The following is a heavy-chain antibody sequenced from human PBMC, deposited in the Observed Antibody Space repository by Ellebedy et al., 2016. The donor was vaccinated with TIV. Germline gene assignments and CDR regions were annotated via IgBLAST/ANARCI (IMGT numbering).Heavy chain of an antibody. CDR2: IKQDGSEK. J-gene: IGHJ4*02. CDR1: GFTFSSYW. D-gene: IGHD3-10*01. V-gene: IGHV3-7*03. Sequence: PGGSLRLSCAASGFTFSSYWMSWVRQAPGKGLEWVANIKQDGSEKYYVDSVKGRFTISRDNAKNSLYLQMNSLRAEDTAVYYCARVIEGMVRAIDYWGQGTLVTVSS. CDR3: ARVIEGMVRAIDY.